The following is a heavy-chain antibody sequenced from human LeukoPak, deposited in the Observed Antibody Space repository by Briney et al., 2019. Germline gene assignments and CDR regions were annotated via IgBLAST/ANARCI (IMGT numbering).Heavy chain of an antibody. CDR3: QSGDYYDSSGPLPIKFDY. V-gene: IGHV3-33*08. CDR1: EFSFSNSW. CDR2: IWYDGSNK. Sequence: PGGSLRLSCGASEFSFSNSWMTWVRQAPGKGLEWVAVIWYDGSNKYYADSVKGRFTISRDNSKNTLYLQMNSLRAEDTAVYYCQSGDYYDSSGPLPIKFDYWGQGTLVTVSS. D-gene: IGHD3-22*01. J-gene: IGHJ4*02.